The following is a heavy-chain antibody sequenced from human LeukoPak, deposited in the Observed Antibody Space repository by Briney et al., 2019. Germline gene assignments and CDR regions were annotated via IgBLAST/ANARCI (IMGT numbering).Heavy chain of an antibody. V-gene: IGHV4-34*01. J-gene: IGHJ4*02. CDR2: INHSGST. CDR3: ARVGDYGSGEFDY. CDR1: GGSFSGYY. D-gene: IGHD3-10*01. Sequence: SETLSLTCAVHGGSFSGYYWSWIRQPPGKGLEWIGEINHSGSTNYNPSLKSRVTISVDTSKNQFSLKLSSVTAADTAVYYCARVGDYGSGEFDYWGQGTLVTVSS.